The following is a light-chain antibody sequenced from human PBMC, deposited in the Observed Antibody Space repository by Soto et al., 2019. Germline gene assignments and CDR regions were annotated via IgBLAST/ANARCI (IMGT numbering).Light chain of an antibody. J-gene: IGLJ2*01. Sequence: QSALTQPASVSGSPGQSITISCTGSSSDVGAYNYVSWYQQHPGKAHRLMIYEVTNRPSGVSNRFSGSKSGNKASLTISGLRAEDEADYYCSSYTSGSTLVVFGGGTELTVL. CDR1: SSDVGAYNY. CDR2: EVT. CDR3: SSYTSGSTLVV. V-gene: IGLV2-14*01.